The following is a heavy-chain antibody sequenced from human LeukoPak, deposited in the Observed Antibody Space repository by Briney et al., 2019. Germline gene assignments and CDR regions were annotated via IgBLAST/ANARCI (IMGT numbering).Heavy chain of an antibody. Sequence: KPGGSLRLSCAASGFTFSDYYMSWIRQAPGKGLEWVSYISSSSSYTNYADSVKGRFTISRDNAKNSLYLQMNSPRAEDTAVYYCARAVGYCSSTSCYGHFDYWGQGTLVTVPS. CDR3: ARAVGYCSSTSCYGHFDY. CDR2: ISSSSSYT. D-gene: IGHD2-2*01. V-gene: IGHV3-11*06. J-gene: IGHJ4*02. CDR1: GFTFSDYY.